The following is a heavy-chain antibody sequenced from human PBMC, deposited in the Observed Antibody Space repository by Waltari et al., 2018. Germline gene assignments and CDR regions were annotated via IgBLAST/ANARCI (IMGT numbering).Heavy chain of an antibody. Sequence: QVQLVQSGAEVKKPGASVKVSCKASGYTFTSYGISWVRQAPGQGLEWMGWISAYNGNTNYAQKLQGRVTMTTDTSTSTAYMELRSLRSDDTAVYYCARDQVDCSSTSCYEYYGMDVWGQGTTVTVSS. V-gene: IGHV1-18*01. D-gene: IGHD2-2*01. CDR1: GYTFTSYG. CDR3: ARDQVDCSSTSCYEYYGMDV. CDR2: ISAYNGNT. J-gene: IGHJ6*02.